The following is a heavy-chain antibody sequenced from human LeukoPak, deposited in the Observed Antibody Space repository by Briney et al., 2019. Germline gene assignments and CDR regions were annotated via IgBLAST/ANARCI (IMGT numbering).Heavy chain of an antibody. D-gene: IGHD3-10*01. CDR2: IYYSGST. CDR1: GGSISSGDYY. CDR3: ARGGWFGDYFDY. J-gene: IGHJ4*02. V-gene: IGHV4-30-4*01. Sequence: SETLSLTCTVSGGSISSGDYYWSWIRQPPEKGLEWIGYIYYSGSTYYNPSLKSRVTISVDTSKNQFSLKLSSVTAADTAVYYCARGGWFGDYFDYWGQGTLVTVSS.